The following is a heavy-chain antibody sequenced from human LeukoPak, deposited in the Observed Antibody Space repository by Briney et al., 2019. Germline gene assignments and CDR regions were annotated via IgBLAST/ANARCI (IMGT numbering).Heavy chain of an antibody. CDR3: ARGPLWFKEGYYYGSGDTNWFDP. D-gene: IGHD3-10*01. J-gene: IGHJ5*02. Sequence: ASVKVSCKASGYTFTSYAMHWVRQAPGQRLEWMGWINAGNGNTKYSQKFQGRVTITADESTSTAYMELSSLRSEDTAVYYCARGPLWFKEGYYYGSGDTNWFDPWGQGTLVTISS. CDR2: INAGNGNT. V-gene: IGHV1-3*01. CDR1: GYTFTSYA.